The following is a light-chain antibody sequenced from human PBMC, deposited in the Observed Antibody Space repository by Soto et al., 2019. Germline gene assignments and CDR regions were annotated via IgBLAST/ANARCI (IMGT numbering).Light chain of an antibody. CDR1: QSVSSN. CDR3: QQYGNPRIT. J-gene: IGKJ5*01. CDR2: GAS. V-gene: IGKV3-20*01. Sequence: EIVLTQSPGTLSLSPGERATLSCRASQSVSSNLAWYQQKPGQAPRLLISGASSRAAGIPDRFSGSGSETDFTLTISRLEPEDFALYFCQQYGNPRITFGQGTRLEIK.